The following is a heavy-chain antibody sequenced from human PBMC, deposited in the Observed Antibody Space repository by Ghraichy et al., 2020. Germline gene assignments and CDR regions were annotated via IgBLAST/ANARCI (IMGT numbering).Heavy chain of an antibody. V-gene: IGHV4-39*01. CDR1: GGSISSSSYY. CDR3: ATGGVMVYAILHYFDY. D-gene: IGHD2-8*01. CDR2: IYYSGST. Sequence: SETLSLTCTVSGGSISSSSYYWGWIRQPPGKGLEWIGSIYYSGSTYYNPSLKSRVTISVDTSKNQFSLKLSSVTAADTAVYYCATGGVMVYAILHYFDYWGQGTLVTVSS. J-gene: IGHJ4*02.